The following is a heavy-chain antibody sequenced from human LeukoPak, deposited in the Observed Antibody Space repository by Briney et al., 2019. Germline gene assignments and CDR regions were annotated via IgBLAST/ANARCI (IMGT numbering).Heavy chain of an antibody. V-gene: IGHV1-18*01. CDR2: IGAYNGNT. CDR3: AKHTGEGSHFQH. CDR1: GYTFTNYG. Sequence: ASVKVSCKSSGYTFTNYGISRVRQAPGQGFEWMGWIGAYNGNTNYTQKLQGRVTMTTSTSTSTAYMELRSLRSDDTAVYYCAKHTGEGSHFQHWGQGSLVTVSS. J-gene: IGHJ1*01. D-gene: IGHD3-16*01.